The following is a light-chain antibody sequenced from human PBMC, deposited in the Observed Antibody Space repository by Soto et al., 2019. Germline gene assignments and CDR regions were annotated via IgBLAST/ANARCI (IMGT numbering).Light chain of an antibody. CDR3: STFGGTKV. J-gene: IGLJ2*01. Sequence: QSAPTQPPSASGSPGQSVTISCTGSSSDVGANNYVSWYQQHPGKAPKLIIYEVTKRPSGVPDRFSSSKSGNTASLTVSGLQAEDEADYYCSTFGGTKVFGGGTKVTVL. CDR2: EVT. V-gene: IGLV2-8*01. CDR1: SSDVGANNY.